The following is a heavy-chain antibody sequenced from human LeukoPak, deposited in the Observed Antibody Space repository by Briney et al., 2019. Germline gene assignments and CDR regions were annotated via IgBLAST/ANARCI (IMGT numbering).Heavy chain of an antibody. Sequence: GGSLRLSCAGSEFTLSTYWMSWVRQAPGKGLEWVANIKQDGSDKYYVDSVKGRFTISRDNAKNSLYLQMNSLRAEDTAVFYCARDRRIVGATGDYWGQGTLVTVSS. D-gene: IGHD1-26*01. CDR3: ARDRRIVGATGDY. CDR2: IKQDGSDK. J-gene: IGHJ4*02. V-gene: IGHV3-7*01. CDR1: EFTLSTYW.